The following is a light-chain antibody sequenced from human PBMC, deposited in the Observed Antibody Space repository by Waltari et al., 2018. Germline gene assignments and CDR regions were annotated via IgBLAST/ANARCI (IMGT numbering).Light chain of an antibody. Sequence: LVLTQSPSASASLGASVKLTCTLSSGHSSYAIAWHQQQPEKGPRFLMKLNSDGSHRKGDGIPYRFSGSSSGAERYLTISSLQSEDEADYYCQTWGTVLFGGGTKLTVL. V-gene: IGLV4-69*01. J-gene: IGLJ2*01. CDR1: SGHSSYA. CDR3: QTWGTVL. CDR2: LNSDGSH.